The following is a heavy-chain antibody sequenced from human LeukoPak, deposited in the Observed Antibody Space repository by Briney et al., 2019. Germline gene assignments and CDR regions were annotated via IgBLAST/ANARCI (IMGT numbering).Heavy chain of an antibody. CDR2: IYYSGST. V-gene: IGHV4-61*01. J-gene: IGHJ2*01. D-gene: IGHD6-13*01. CDR1: GYSISSNYY. CDR3: ARVYYSSSYDYWYFDL. Sequence: SETLSLTCTVSGYSISSNYYWSWIRQPPGKGLEWIGYIYYSGSTNYNPSLKSRVTISVDTSKNQFSLKLSSVTAADTAVYYCARVYYSSSYDYWYFDLWGRGTLVTVSS.